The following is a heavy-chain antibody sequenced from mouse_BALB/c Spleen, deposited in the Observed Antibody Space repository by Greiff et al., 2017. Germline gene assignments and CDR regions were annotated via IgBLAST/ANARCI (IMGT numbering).Heavy chain of an antibody. V-gene: IGHV1-15*01. CDR2: IDPETGGT. CDR1: GYTFTDYE. J-gene: IGHJ3*01. CDR3: TRRTSWFAY. Sequence: QVQLKQSGAELVRPGASVTLSCKASGYTFTDYEMHWVKQTPVHGLEWIGAIDPETGGTAYNQKFKGKATLTADKSSSTAYMELRSLTSEDSAVYYCTRRTSWFAYWGQGTLVTVSA.